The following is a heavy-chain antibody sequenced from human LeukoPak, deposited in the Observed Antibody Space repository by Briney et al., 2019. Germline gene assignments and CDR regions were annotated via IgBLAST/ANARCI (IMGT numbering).Heavy chain of an antibody. D-gene: IGHD2-2*02. CDR1: GYTFTSYG. Sequence: GASVKVSCKASGYTFTSYGISWVRQAPGQGLEWMGWISAYNGNTNYAQKLQGRVTMTTDTSTSTAYMELRSLRSDDTAVYYCARGIVVVPAAITLFDYWGQGTLVTVSS. J-gene: IGHJ4*02. CDR2: ISAYNGNT. CDR3: ARGIVVVPAAITLFDY. V-gene: IGHV1-18*01.